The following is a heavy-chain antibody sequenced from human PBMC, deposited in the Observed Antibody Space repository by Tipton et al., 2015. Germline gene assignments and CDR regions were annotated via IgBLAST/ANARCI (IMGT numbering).Heavy chain of an antibody. J-gene: IGHJ4*02. Sequence: SLRLSCAASGFAVRSNYMSWVRQAPGKGLAWISVIYRDGTTYYADSVKGRFTLSRDNSKNTVFLQMSSLRAGDTAVYYCASTPYSSTWSSYDYWGRGTLVTVSS. D-gene: IGHD6-13*01. CDR2: IYRDGTT. CDR1: GFAVRSNY. V-gene: IGHV3-53*01. CDR3: ASTPYSSTWSSYDY.